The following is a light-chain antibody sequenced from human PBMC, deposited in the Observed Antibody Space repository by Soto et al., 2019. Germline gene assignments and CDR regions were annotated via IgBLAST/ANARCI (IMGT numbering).Light chain of an antibody. Sequence: IVLKQSAGTLSLSPGERATLSCRASQSVSSSYLAWYQQKPGQAPRLLIYGASSRATGIPDRFSGSGSGTDFTLTISRLEPEDFAVYYCQQYGSSPPLTFGGGTNVDIK. J-gene: IGKJ4*01. CDR1: QSVSSSY. CDR2: GAS. CDR3: QQYGSSPPLT. V-gene: IGKV3-20*01.